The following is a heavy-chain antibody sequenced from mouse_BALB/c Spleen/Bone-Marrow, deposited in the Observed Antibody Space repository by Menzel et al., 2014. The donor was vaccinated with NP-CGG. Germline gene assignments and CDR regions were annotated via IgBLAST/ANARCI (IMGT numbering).Heavy chain of an antibody. V-gene: IGHV1-77*01. J-gene: IGHJ1*01. D-gene: IGHD2-4*01. CDR3: ARYYDYDWYFDV. Sequence: VQLKQSGPELVKPGASVKMSCKASGYTFTDYVMSWVKQRTGQGLEWIGEIYPGSGSTYYNEKFKGKATLTADKSSNTAYMQLSSLTSEDSAVYFCARYYDYDWYFDVWGAGTTVTVSS. CDR2: IYPGSGST. CDR1: GYTFTDYV.